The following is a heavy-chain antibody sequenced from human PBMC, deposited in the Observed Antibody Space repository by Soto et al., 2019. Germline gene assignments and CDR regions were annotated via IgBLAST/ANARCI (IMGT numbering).Heavy chain of an antibody. V-gene: IGHV3-33*01. CDR3: ARGLHSLFDY. J-gene: IGHJ4*02. CDR1: GFTFSNYD. Sequence: PGGSLRLSCAASGFTFSNYDMHWVRQAPGKGLEWVAVIWYDGNNKYYADSVKGRFTISRDNSNNTLYVQMTSLRAEDTAVYYCARGLHSLFDYWGQGTLVTVSS. CDR2: IWYDGNNK. D-gene: IGHD2-21*01.